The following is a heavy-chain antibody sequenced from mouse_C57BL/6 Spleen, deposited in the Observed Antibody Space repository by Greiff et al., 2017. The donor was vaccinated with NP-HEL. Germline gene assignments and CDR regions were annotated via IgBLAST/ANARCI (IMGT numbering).Heavy chain of an antibody. D-gene: IGHD2-4*01. V-gene: IGHV5-4*01. J-gene: IGHJ3*01. CDR2: ISDGGSYT. CDR1: GFTFSSYA. CDR3: ASIYYDYADGLAY. Sequence: EVHLVESGGGLVKPGGSLKLSCAASGFTFSSYAMSWVRQTPEKRLEWVATISDGGSYTYYPDNVKGRFTISRDNAKNNLYLQMSHLKSEDTAMYYCASIYYDYADGLAYWGQGTLVTVSA.